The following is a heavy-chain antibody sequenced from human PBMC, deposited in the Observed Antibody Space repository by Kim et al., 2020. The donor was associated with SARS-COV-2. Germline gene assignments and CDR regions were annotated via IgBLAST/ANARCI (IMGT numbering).Heavy chain of an antibody. J-gene: IGHJ4*02. V-gene: IGHV3-23*03. CDR3: AKDHFRNSGGF. D-gene: IGHD3-3*02. CDR2: VYSDGNPK. Sequence: GGSLRLSCVASGFTFSSYAMSWLRQAPGKGLEWLSVVYSDGNPKFYVGSVMGRFTVSRDNSKDTLFLQMNNLRAEDTAVYFCAKDHFRNSGGFWCQGTLV. CDR1: GFTFSSYA.